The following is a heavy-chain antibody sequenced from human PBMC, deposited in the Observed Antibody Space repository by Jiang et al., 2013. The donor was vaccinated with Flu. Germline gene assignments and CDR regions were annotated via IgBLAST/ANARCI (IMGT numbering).Heavy chain of an antibody. D-gene: IGHD2/OR15-2a*01. Sequence: GAEVKKPGESLRISCKASGYSFTNYWISWVRQMPGKGLEWMGMIDPIDSYSKYSPSSQGRVNMSADNSISTAYLQWSSLKASDTAIYYCARHNGASAHQRSLPGNNWFDPWGQGTRGHRLL. V-gene: IGHV5-10-1*01. CDR2: IDPIDSYS. CDR1: GYSFTNYW. CDR3: ARHNGASAHQRSLPGNNWFDP. J-gene: IGHJ5*02.